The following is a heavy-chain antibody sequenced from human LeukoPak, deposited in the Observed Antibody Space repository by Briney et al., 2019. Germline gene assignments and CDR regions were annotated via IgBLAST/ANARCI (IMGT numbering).Heavy chain of an antibody. D-gene: IGHD2-2*01. CDR2: IYYSGST. V-gene: IGHV4-61*05. CDR3: ARVFTPDYYYYYMDV. Sequence: PSETLSLTCTVSGGSISSSSYYWGWIRQPPGKGLEWIGYIYYSGSTNYNPSLKSRVTISVDTSKNQFSLKLSSVTAADTAVYYCARVFTPDYYYYYMDVWGKGTTVTVSS. CDR1: GGSISSSSYY. J-gene: IGHJ6*03.